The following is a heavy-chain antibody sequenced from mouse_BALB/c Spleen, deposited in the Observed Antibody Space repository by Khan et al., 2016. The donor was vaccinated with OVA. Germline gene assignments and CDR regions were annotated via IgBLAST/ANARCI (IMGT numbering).Heavy chain of an antibody. CDR1: GYSITSDYA. V-gene: IGHV3-2*02. J-gene: IGHJ4*01. CDR2: ISYSGSS. D-gene: IGHD2-4*01. Sequence: EVKLLESGPGLVKPSQSLSLTCTVTGYSITSDYAWNWIRQFPGNKLEWMGYISYSGSSSYNPSLKSRISITRDTSKNQFFLQLNSVTTEDTATYYDAREGYDYDYAMDYWGQGTSVTVSS. CDR3: AREGYDYDYAMDY.